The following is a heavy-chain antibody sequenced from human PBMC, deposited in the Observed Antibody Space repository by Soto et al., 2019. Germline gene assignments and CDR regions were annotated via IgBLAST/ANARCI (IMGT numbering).Heavy chain of an antibody. CDR2: IIPILGIA. V-gene: IGHV1-69*04. J-gene: IGHJ6*03. CDR3: ARDYYGSGSYYHTYYYYYMDV. Sequence: ASVKVSCKASGGTFSSYTISWVRQAPGQGLEWMGRIIPILGIANYAQKFQGRVTITADKSTSTAYMELSSLRSEDTAVYYCARDYYGSGSYYHTYYYYYMDVWGKGTTVTVSS. D-gene: IGHD3-10*01. CDR1: GGTFSSYT.